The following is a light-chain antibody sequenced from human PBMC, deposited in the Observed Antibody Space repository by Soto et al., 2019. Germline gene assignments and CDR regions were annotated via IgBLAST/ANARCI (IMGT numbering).Light chain of an antibody. CDR1: QIIGSS. CDR3: QHYSSYPYT. J-gene: IGKJ2*01. V-gene: IGKV1-5*01. CDR2: DAS. Sequence: DIQMTQSPSTLSASVGDRVTITCRASQIIGSSLAWYQQKPGKAPKLLIYDASTLRSGVPSRCSGSESGTEVTLTIISLQPDDSATYYCQHYSSYPYTVGQGTKQEIK.